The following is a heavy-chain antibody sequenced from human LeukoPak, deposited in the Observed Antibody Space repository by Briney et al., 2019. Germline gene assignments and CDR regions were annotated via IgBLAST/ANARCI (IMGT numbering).Heavy chain of an antibody. CDR3: ARHGRYSSSWPDAFDI. Sequence: PSQTLSLTCTVSGGSISSGTYFWSWIRQPAGKGLEWIGRIYTSGSTNYNPSLKSRVTMSVDTSRNQFSLKLSSVTAADTAVYYCARHGRYSSSWPDAFDIWGQGTMVTVSS. D-gene: IGHD6-13*01. V-gene: IGHV4-61*02. CDR1: GGSISSGTYF. CDR2: IYTSGST. J-gene: IGHJ3*02.